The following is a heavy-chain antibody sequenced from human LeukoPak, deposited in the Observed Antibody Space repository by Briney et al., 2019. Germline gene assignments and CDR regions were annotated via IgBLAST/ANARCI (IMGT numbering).Heavy chain of an antibody. V-gene: IGHV3-53*01. D-gene: IGHD4/OR15-4a*01. J-gene: IGHJ4*02. CDR1: GFTFTSYW. Sequence: GGSLRLSCAASGFTFTSYWMSWVRQAPGKGLEWVSFIYSDNTHYSDSVKGRFTISRDNSKNTLYLQMNSLRVEDTAVYFCARRAGAYSHPYDYWGQGTLVTVSS. CDR2: IYSDNT. CDR3: ARRAGAYSHPYDY.